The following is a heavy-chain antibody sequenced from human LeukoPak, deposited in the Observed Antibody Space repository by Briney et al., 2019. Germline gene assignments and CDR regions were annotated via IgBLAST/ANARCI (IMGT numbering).Heavy chain of an antibody. J-gene: IGHJ6*02. D-gene: IGHD3-10*01. CDR1: GGSFSGYY. CDR2: INHSGST. V-gene: IGHV4-34*01. CDR3: AREIRITMVRGAPMDV. Sequence: SETLSLTCAVYGGSFSGYYWSWIRQPPGKGLEWIGEINHSGSTNYNPSLKSRVTISVDTSKNQFSLKLSSVTAADTAVYYCAREIRITMVRGAPMDVWGQGTRSPSP.